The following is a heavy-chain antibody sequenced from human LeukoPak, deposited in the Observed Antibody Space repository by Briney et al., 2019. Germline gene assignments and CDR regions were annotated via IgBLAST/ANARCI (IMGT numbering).Heavy chain of an antibody. CDR1: GGSISTSSYY. J-gene: IGHJ4*02. D-gene: IGHD2-2*01. V-gene: IGHV4-39*01. CDR3: ARLASPREY. Sequence: SETLSLTCTVSGGSISTSSYYWGWVRQPPGKGLEWIGNIFYSGSTYYSPSLKSRVTISLDTSRNQFSLKLSSVTAADTAVYYCARLASPREYWGQGTLVTVSS. CDR2: IFYSGST.